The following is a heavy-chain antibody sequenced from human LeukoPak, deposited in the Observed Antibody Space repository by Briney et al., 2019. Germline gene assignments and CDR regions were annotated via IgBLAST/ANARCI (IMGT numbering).Heavy chain of an antibody. D-gene: IGHD6-19*01. CDR2: ISSHGSNK. Sequence: PGGSLRLSCVASGFTFNSYSMHWVRQAPGKGLKWVAVISSHGSNKDYAGSVKGRFTISRDNSENTLYLQMDSLTTEDTGVYYCAREQGQQWRRFDSWGQGSPVTVSS. J-gene: IGHJ4*02. CDR1: GFTFNSYS. V-gene: IGHV3-30*04. CDR3: AREQGQQWRRFDS.